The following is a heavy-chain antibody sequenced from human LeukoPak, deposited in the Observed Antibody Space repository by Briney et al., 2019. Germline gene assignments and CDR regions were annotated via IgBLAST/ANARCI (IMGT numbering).Heavy chain of an antibody. CDR3: ARGRTPTTGDY. J-gene: IGHJ4*02. D-gene: IGHD1-26*01. CDR2: IYANGST. CDR1: GDSISSYY. V-gene: IGHV4-4*07. Sequence: SETLSLTCTVSGDSISSYYWSWIRQPAGKGLEWLGRIYANGSTNYNPSLKSRVTMSVDTSKNQFSLKLSSVTAADTAVYYCARGRTPTTGDYWGQGTLVTVSS.